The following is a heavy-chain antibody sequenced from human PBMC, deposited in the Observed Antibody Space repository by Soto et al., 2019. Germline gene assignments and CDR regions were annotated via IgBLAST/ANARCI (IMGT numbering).Heavy chain of an antibody. V-gene: IGHV1-24*01. CDR1: GYTLTELS. D-gene: IGHD6-13*01. CDR3: ATVWTGSIAAAGNYYYYYGMDV. Sequence: GAPVKVSCKASGYTLTELSMHCVRQAPGKGPECMGGFDPEDGETMYAQKSQGSVTMPEDTATDTAYPQLSSLRSDATAVSYCATVWTGSIAAAGNYYYYYGMDVWRQGTTVTVSS. CDR2: FDPEDGET. J-gene: IGHJ6*02.